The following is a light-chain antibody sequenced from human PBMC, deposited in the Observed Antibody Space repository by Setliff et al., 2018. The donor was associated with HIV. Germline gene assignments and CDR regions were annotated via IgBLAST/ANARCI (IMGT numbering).Light chain of an antibody. CDR1: NIGSKS. Sequence: YELTQPPSVSVAPGKTARITCGGNNIGSKSVHWYQQKPGQAPVLVMHYDTNRPSGIPERFSGSNSGNTATLTISRVEAGDEADYYCQVWDSSSDHVFGTGTKV. CDR3: QVWDSSSDHV. CDR2: YDT. J-gene: IGLJ1*01. V-gene: IGLV3-21*04.